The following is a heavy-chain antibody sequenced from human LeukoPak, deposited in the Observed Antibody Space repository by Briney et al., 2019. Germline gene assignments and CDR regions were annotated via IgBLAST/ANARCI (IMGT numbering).Heavy chain of an antibody. J-gene: IGHJ4*02. D-gene: IGHD3-22*01. CDR2: IYYSGST. CDR1: GGSISSYY. Sequence: TSETLSLTCTVSGGSISSYYWSWIRQPPGKGLEWIGYIYYSGSTYYNPSLKSRVTISVDTSKNQFSLKLSSVTAADTAVYYCARGYYYDSSGYSPNFDYWGQGTLVTVSS. CDR3: ARGYYYDSSGYSPNFDY. V-gene: IGHV4-59*08.